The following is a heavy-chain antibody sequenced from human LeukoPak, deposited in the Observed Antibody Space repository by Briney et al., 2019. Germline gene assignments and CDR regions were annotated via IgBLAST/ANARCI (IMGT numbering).Heavy chain of an antibody. V-gene: IGHV1-2*02. CDR2: INPNSGGT. CDR1: GYTFTGYY. CDR3: ARGVVGARSYYYYYMDV. J-gene: IGHJ6*03. D-gene: IGHD1-26*01. Sequence: ASVKVSCKASGYTFTGYYMHWVRQAPGQGLEWMGWINPNSGGTNYAQKFQGRVTMTRDTSISTAYMELSRLRSDDTAVYYCARGVVGARSYYYYYMDVWGKGTTVTVSS.